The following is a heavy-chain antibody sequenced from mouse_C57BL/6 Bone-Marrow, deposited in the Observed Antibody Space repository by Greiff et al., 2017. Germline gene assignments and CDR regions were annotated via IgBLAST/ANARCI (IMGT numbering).Heavy chain of an antibody. CDR2: IRLKSDNYAT. D-gene: IGHD2-5*01. V-gene: IGHV6-3*01. CDR1: GFTFSNYW. Sequence: EVKVEESGGGLVQPGGSMKLSCVASGFTFSNYWMNWVRQSPEKGLEWVAQIRLKSDNYATHYAESVKGRFTISRDDSKSSVYLQMNNLRAEDTGIYYCTGKIVTTHYYAMDYWGQGTSVTVSS. CDR3: TGKIVTTHYYAMDY. J-gene: IGHJ4*01.